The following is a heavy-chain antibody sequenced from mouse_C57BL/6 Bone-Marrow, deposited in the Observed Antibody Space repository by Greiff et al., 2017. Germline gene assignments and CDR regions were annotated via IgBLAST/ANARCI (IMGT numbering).Heavy chain of an antibody. J-gene: IGHJ2*01. Sequence: VKLMESGAELVRPGASVKLSCKASGYTFTDYYINWVKQRPGQGLEWIARIYPGSGNTYYNEKFKGKATLTAEKSSSTAYMQLSSLTSEDSAVYFCAREIYYYGSSFDYWGQGTTLTVSS. CDR3: AREIYYYGSSFDY. CDR1: GYTFTDYY. D-gene: IGHD1-1*01. CDR2: IYPGSGNT. V-gene: IGHV1-76*01.